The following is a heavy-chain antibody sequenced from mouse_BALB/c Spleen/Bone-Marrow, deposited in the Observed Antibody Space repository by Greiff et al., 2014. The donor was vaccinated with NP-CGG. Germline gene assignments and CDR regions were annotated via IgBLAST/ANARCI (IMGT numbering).Heavy chain of an antibody. D-gene: IGHD2-4*01. CDR2: IDPYYGGT. J-gene: IGHJ1*01. CDR1: GYSFTAYN. Sequence: EVQLQESGPELEKPGASVKISCKASGYSFTAYNMNWVKQSNGKSLEWIGSIDPYYGGTSYNQKFKGKATLTVDKSSSTAYMQLKNLTSEDSAVYYRTRDDSPYWYCDVWGAGTTVTVAS. CDR3: TRDDSPYWYCDV. V-gene: IGHV1-39*01.